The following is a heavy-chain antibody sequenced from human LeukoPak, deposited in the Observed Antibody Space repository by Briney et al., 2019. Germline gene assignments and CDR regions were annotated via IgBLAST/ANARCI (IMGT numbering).Heavy chain of an antibody. CDR3: ARVSGSGYYYIDY. Sequence: VGSLRLSCAASGFTFSSYSMNWVRQAPGKGLEWVSSISSSSSYIYYADSVKGRFTISRDNAKNSLYPQMNSLRAEDTAVYYCARVSGSGYYYIDYWGQGTLVTVSS. V-gene: IGHV3-21*01. CDR2: ISSSSSYI. J-gene: IGHJ4*02. CDR1: GFTFSSYS. D-gene: IGHD3-3*01.